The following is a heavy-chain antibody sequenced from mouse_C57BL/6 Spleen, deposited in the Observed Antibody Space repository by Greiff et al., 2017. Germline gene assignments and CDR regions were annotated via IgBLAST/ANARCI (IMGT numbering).Heavy chain of an antibody. V-gene: IGHV5-12*01. CDR2: ISNGGGST. D-gene: IGHD5-1*01. CDR3: ARRGSNYAMDY. CDR1: GFTFSDYY. J-gene: IGHJ4*01. Sequence: EVQRVESGGGLVQPGGSLKLSCAASGFTFSDYYMYWVRQTPEKRLEWVAYISNGGGSTYYPDTVKGRFTISRDNAKNTLYLQMSRLKSEETAMYYCARRGSNYAMDYWGQGTSVTVSS.